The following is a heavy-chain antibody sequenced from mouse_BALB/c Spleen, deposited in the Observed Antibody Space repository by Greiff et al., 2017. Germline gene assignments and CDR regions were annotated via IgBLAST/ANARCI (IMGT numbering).Heavy chain of an antibody. CDR3: ASLSTMGAMDY. CDR2: IWAGGST. V-gene: IGHV2-9*02. CDR1: GFSLTSYG. Sequence: VKLQESGPGLVAPSQSLSITCTVSGFSLTSYGVHWVRQPPGKGLEWLGVIWAGGSTNYNSALMSRLSISKDNSKSQVFLKMNSLQTDDTAMYYCASLSTMGAMDYWGQGTSVTVSS. D-gene: IGHD2-1*01. J-gene: IGHJ4*01.